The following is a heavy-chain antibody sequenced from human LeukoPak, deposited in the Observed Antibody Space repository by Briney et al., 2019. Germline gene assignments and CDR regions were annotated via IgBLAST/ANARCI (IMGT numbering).Heavy chain of an antibody. V-gene: IGHV3-23*01. CDR3: ARALGYCTNGVCHQYMDV. CDR2: ISGSGGNT. Sequence: GGSLRLSCAASGFTLSSYAMSWVRQDPGRGVEWVSTISGSGGNTYYADSVKGRFTISRDNSKNTLYLQMNSLRAEDTAVYYCARALGYCTNGVCHQYMDVWGKGTTVTVSS. J-gene: IGHJ6*03. D-gene: IGHD2-8*01. CDR1: GFTLSSYA.